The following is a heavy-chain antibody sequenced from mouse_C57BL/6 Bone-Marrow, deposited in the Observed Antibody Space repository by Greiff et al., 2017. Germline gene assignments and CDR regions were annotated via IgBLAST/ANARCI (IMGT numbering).Heavy chain of an antibody. CDR2: IYPGGGYT. CDR1: GYTFTNYW. V-gene: IGHV1-63*01. J-gene: IGHJ2*01. CDR3: ARNQATFLFDY. Sequence: QVHVKQSGAELVRPGTSVKMSCKASGYTFTNYWISWAKQRPGHGLEWIGDIYPGGGYTNYNEKFKGKATLTADKSSSTAYMQFSSLTSEDSAIYYCARNQATFLFDYWGQGTTLTVSS. D-gene: IGHD3-2*02.